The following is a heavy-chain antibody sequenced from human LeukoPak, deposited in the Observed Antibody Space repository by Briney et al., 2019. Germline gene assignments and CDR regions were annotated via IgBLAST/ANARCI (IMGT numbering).Heavy chain of an antibody. V-gene: IGHV1-3*01. J-gene: IGHJ6*02. D-gene: IGHD1-26*01. Sequence: GASVKVSCKASGYTFTSYAMHWARQAPGQRLEWMGWINAGNGNTEYSQKFQDRVTVTRDTSATTAYMELSSLRSEDTAVYYCARVVTRLREGDYYYDMDVWGQGTTVTVSS. CDR2: INAGNGNT. CDR3: ARVVTRLREGDYYYDMDV. CDR1: GYTFTSYA.